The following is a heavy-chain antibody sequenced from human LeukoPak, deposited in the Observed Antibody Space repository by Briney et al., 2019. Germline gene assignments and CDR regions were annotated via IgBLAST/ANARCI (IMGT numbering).Heavy chain of an antibody. V-gene: IGHV4-59*08. D-gene: IGHD2-15*01. J-gene: IGHJ4*02. CDR3: ALGYCSGGGCPFEN. Sequence: SETLSLTCTVSGGSISSYYWSWIRQPPGKGLEWIGYIYYSGSTNYNPSLKSRVTISVDTSKNQFSLKLSSVTAADTAVYYCALGYCSGGGCPFENWGQGTLVTVSS. CDR2: IYYSGST. CDR1: GGSISSYY.